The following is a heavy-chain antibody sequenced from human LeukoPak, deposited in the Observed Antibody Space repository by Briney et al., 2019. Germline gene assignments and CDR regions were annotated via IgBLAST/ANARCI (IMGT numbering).Heavy chain of an antibody. V-gene: IGHV3-21*01. CDR3: ARDDDYGGNKLLRAFDI. Sequence: GGSLRLSCAASGFTFSSYSMNWARQAPGKGLEWVSSISSSSSYIYYADSVKGRFTISRDNAKNSLYLQMNSLRAEDTAVYYCARDDDYGGNKLLRAFDIWGQGTMVTVSS. J-gene: IGHJ3*02. D-gene: IGHD4-23*01. CDR1: GFTFSSYS. CDR2: ISSSSSYI.